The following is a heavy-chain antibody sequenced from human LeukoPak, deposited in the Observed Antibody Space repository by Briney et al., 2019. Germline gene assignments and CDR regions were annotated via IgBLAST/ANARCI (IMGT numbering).Heavy chain of an antibody. Sequence: GALRLSCAASGFTFSNYWMSWVRQAPGKGLEWVANMKQDGSEKYYVGSVKGRFTISRDNADNSLYLQMNSLRAEDTAVYYCARLRTFDYWGQGTLVTVSS. V-gene: IGHV3-7*03. D-gene: IGHD1-14*01. CDR1: GFTFSNYW. CDR2: MKQDGSEK. J-gene: IGHJ4*02. CDR3: ARLRTFDY.